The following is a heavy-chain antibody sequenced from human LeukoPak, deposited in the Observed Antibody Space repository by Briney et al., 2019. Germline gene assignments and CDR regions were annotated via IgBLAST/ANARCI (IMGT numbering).Heavy chain of an antibody. CDR1: RFTFSDYW. Sequence: GGSLRLSRASSRFTFSDYWMHWVRPAPGKGLVWVSRINIDGSDTTYADCVKGRFTSYRDNAKSTLYLQMNSLRVEDTAVYFCARDGSTTNGGFDYWGQGTLVTVSS. J-gene: IGHJ4*02. CDR3: ARDGSTTNGGFDY. V-gene: IGHV3-74*01. D-gene: IGHD7-27*01. CDR2: INIDGSDT.